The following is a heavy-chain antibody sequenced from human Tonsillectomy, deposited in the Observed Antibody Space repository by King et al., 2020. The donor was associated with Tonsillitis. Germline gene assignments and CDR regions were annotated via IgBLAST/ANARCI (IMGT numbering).Heavy chain of an antibody. CDR2: FTPVFVRA. CDR1: GGTFTSYA. D-gene: IGHD6-19*01. V-gene: IGHV1-69*01. J-gene: IGHJ5*01. CDR3: ARVHSSSLVHWFDS. Sequence: GQLVQSGTEVKKPGSSVKVSCKASGGTFTSYAITWVRQAPGQGLEWMGAFTPVFVRADYPQQFQGRVTMTADESRSTVYMEVTGLRSDDTAVYYFARVHSSSLVHWFDSWGQGTLVTVSS.